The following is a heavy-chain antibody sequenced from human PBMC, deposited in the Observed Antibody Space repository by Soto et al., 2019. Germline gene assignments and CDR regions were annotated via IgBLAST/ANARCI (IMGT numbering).Heavy chain of an antibody. CDR3: AREDIVVVRADRAWFDP. V-gene: IGHV4-39*01. J-gene: IGHJ5*02. CDR2: IYYSGST. D-gene: IGHD2-2*01. Sequence: EALCLTSTVSGGSIRSSRYYWGLIRQPPGKGLEWIGSIYYSGSTYYNPSLKSRVTISVDTSKNQFSLKLSSVTAADTAVYYCAREDIVVVRADRAWFDPWGQGTLVTVSS. CDR1: GGSIRSSRYY.